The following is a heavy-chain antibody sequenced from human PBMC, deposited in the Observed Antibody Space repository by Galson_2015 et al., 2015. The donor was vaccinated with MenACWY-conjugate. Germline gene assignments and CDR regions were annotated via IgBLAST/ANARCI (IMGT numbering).Heavy chain of an antibody. J-gene: IGHJ3*02. CDR2: IRSKTDGETT. Sequence: SLRLSCAASGFTFNNAWMGRVRQAPGKGPEWVGRIRSKTDGETTDYAGPVKGRFTISRDDSINTVYLQVNSLKTEDTAVYYCTTVRVPAVTGAFDIWGQGTTVTVSS. CDR1: GFTFNNAW. V-gene: IGHV3-15*01. D-gene: IGHD4-17*01. CDR3: TTVRVPAVTGAFDI.